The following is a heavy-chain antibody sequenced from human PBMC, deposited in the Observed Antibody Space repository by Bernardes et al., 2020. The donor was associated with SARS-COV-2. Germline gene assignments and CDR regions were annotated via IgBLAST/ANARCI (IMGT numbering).Heavy chain of an antibody. CDR3: ARGSYYGSGSE. CDR2: IYYSGST. D-gene: IGHD3-10*01. Sequence: SETLSLTCTVSGGSISSYYWSWIRQPPGKGLEWIGYIYYSGSTNYNPSLKSRVTISVDMSKNQFSLKLNSVTAADTAVYYCARGSYYGSGSEWGQGTLVTVSS. V-gene: IGHV4-59*01. J-gene: IGHJ4*02. CDR1: GGSISSYY.